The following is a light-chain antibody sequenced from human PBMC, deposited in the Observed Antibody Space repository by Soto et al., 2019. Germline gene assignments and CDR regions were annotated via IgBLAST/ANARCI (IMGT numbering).Light chain of an antibody. CDR1: SSNIGGNS. Sequence: QSVLTQPPSVSAAPGQKVTIACSGSSSNIGGNSVSWYQQLPGTAPKLLIYDDNKRPSGIPDRFSGSKSGTSATLGITGFQTGDEADYYCGSWDSNVTAYVFVTVTRSPS. CDR3: GSWDSNVTAYV. V-gene: IGLV1-51*01. J-gene: IGLJ1*01. CDR2: DDN.